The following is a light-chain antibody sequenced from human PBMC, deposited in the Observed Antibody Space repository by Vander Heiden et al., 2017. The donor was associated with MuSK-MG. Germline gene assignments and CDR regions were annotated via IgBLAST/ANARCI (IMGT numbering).Light chain of an antibody. J-gene: IGKJ3*01. CDR1: QSINNY. V-gene: IGKV1-39*01. CDR3: QQTDNSPHT. Sequence: DIQMTQSPSSLSASVGDRVTITCRASQSINNYLNWYQQKPGQAPKYLIYGASNLQSGVPSRFSGSGSGTDFTLTISWLQPEDFAVYYCQQTDNSPHTFGHGTKVDMK. CDR2: GAS.